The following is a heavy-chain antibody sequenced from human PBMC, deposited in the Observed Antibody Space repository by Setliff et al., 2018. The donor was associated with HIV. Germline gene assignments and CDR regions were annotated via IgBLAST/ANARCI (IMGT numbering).Heavy chain of an antibody. Sequence: ASETLSLTCTVSGGSISSYYWSWIRQPAGKGLEWIGRIYTSGNSTYNTSLKSRVTISVDTSKNQFSLKLSSVTAADTAVYYCARHDSGGYYSLDYWGQGTLVTVSS. J-gene: IGHJ4*02. CDR2: IYTSGNS. D-gene: IGHD3-22*01. CDR3: ARHDSGGYYSLDY. V-gene: IGHV4-4*07. CDR1: GGSISSYY.